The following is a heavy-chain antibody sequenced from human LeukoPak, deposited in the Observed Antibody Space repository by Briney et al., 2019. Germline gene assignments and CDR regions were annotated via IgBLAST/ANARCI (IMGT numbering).Heavy chain of an antibody. CDR3: ARVRLLLRAFDI. V-gene: IGHV1-69*05. J-gene: IGHJ3*02. Sequence: SVKVSCKASGGTFSSYAISWVRRAPGQRLEWMGGIIPIFGTANYAQKFQGRVTITTDESTSTAYMELSSLRSEDTAVYYCARVRLLLRAFDIWGQGTMVTVSS. CDR1: GGTFSSYA. CDR2: IIPIFGTA. D-gene: IGHD3-22*01.